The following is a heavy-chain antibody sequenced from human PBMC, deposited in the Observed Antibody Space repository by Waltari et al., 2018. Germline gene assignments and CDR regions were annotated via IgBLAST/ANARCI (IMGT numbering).Heavy chain of an antibody. CDR3: ATYIGASVGTAAFDV. Sequence: WYRRRAGQVWALICTRSYSGATHSSPSLEGRVTVSRDTSKNQLSLKLVSVTAADTAVYYCATYIGASVGTAAFDVWGQGTMVTVSS. CDR2: RSYSGAT. V-gene: IGHV4-39*01. D-gene: IGHD5-12*01. J-gene: IGHJ3*01.